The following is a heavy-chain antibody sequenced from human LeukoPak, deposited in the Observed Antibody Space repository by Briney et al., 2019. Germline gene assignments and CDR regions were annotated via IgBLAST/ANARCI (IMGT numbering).Heavy chain of an antibody. J-gene: IGHJ4*02. Sequence: ASVKVSCKASGGTFSSYAISWVRQAPGQGLEWMGWISAYNGNTNYAQKLQGRVTMTTDTSTSTAYMELRSLRSDDTAVYYCARDVGRYCSGGSCEESFDFWGQGTLVTVSS. CDR2: ISAYNGNT. D-gene: IGHD2-15*01. V-gene: IGHV1-18*01. CDR3: ARDVGRYCSGGSCEESFDF. CDR1: GGTFSSYA.